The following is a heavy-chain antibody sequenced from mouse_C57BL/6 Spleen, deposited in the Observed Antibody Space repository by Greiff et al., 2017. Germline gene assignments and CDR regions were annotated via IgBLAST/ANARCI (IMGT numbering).Heavy chain of an antibody. CDR3: ASGEDYYGSSYGAY. J-gene: IGHJ3*01. D-gene: IGHD1-1*01. CDR2: IYPGDGDT. Sequence: VKLVESGAELVKPGASVKISCKASGYAFSSYWMNWVKQRPGKGLEWIGQIYPGDGDTNYNGKFKGKATLTADKSSSTAYMQLSSLTSEDSAVYFCASGEDYYGSSYGAYWGQGTLVTVSA. CDR1: GYAFSSYW. V-gene: IGHV1-80*01.